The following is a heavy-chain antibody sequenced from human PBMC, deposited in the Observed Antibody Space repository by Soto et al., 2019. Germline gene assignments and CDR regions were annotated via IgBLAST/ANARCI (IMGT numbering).Heavy chain of an antibody. J-gene: IGHJ4*02. Sequence: GGSLRLSCAVSGFTFSSSAMSWVRRAPGKGLEWVPGINGGDDSKHYAESVRGRFTISRDNSKNTLLLQMNSLRAEDTAIYYSAKDSHWGIISPTHAHWGQGTLVTVSS. D-gene: IGHD3-16*01. CDR3: AKDSHWGIISPTHAH. CDR1: GFTFSSSA. CDR2: INGGDDSK. V-gene: IGHV3-23*01.